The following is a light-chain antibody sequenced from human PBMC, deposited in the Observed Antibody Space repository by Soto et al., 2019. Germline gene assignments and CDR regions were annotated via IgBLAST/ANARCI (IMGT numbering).Light chain of an antibody. CDR1: QSIRSY. Sequence: QMSRSPSYRSASVGERFSITCRKIQSIRSYLNWYQQKPGKAPKLLIYAASSLQSGVPSRFSGSGSGKDFAFTISSLQPQDFATYYCQQSYSPPQTSTFGQGTKVDIK. V-gene: IGKV1-39*01. CDR3: QQSYSPPQTST. J-gene: IGKJ1*01. CDR2: AAS.